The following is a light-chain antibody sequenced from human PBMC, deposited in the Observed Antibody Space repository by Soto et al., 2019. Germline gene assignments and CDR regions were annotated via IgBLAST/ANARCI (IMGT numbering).Light chain of an antibody. Sequence: EIVLTQSPATLSLSPGERATLSCRASQSVSSYLAWYQHKPGQAPRLLIYDASNRATGIPARFSGSGSGTDFTLTISSLEPEDFAGYYCQQRSNRLTFGGGTKVEIK. CDR1: QSVSSY. V-gene: IGKV3-11*01. CDR2: DAS. J-gene: IGKJ4*01. CDR3: QQRSNRLT.